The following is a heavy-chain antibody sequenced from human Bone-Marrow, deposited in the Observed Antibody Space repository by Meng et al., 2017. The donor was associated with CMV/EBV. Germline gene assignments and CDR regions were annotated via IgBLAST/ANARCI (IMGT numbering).Heavy chain of an antibody. V-gene: IGHV4-39*07. J-gene: IGHJ4*02. D-gene: IGHD4-17*01. Sequence: SETLSLTCTVSGGSISSSSYYWGWIRQPPGKGLEWIGSIYYSGSTYYNPSLKSRVTISIDTSKNQFSLRLNSVTAADTATYYCARDISEGTTTYYFASWGQGILVTVSS. CDR3: ARDISEGTTTYYFAS. CDR1: GGSISSSSYY. CDR2: IYYSGST.